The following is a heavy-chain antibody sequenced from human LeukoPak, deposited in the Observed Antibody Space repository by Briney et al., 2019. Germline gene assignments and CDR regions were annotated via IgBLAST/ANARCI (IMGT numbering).Heavy chain of an antibody. CDR3: AKAGTTGTDYYYYGMDV. CDR1: GFTFSSYG. Sequence: GALRLSCAASGFTFSSYGMHWVRQAPGKGLEWVAVISYDGSNKYYADSVKGRFTISRDNSKNTLYLQMNSLRAEDTAVYCCAKAGTTGTDYYYYGMDVWGKGTTVTVSS. D-gene: IGHD1-1*01. V-gene: IGHV3-30*18. J-gene: IGHJ6*04. CDR2: ISYDGSNK.